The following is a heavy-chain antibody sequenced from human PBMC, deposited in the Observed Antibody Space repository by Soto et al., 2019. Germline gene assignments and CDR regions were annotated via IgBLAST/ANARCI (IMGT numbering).Heavy chain of an antibody. Sequence: QLQLQESGSGLVKPSQTLSLTCTVSGGSITSSGYSWSWIRQPPGKGLEWIGYIYHSGSTFYNPSIKSRVTISVDRSKDQFSLKLNSVTAADTAVYYCAKWNSNWFDPWGQGTLVTVS. CDR3: AKWNSNWFDP. V-gene: IGHV4-30-2*01. J-gene: IGHJ5*02. CDR1: GGSITSSGYS. CDR2: IYHSGST. D-gene: IGHD1-7*01.